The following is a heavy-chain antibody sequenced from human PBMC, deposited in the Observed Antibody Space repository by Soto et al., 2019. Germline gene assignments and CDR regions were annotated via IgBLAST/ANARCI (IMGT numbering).Heavy chain of an antibody. Sequence: QVQLVQSGAEVKKPGASVKVSCKASGYTCVSYDINWVRQAPGQGLEWLGWMNPNSANTGYAQKFQGRITMTTNTSISTAYMELTSLRSEETALYYCARGGFSSSGYSRFVNFWGQGTLVTVST. CDR2: MNPNSANT. CDR1: GYTCVSYD. J-gene: IGHJ4*02. V-gene: IGHV1-8*01. D-gene: IGHD6-13*01. CDR3: ARGGFSSSGYSRFVNF.